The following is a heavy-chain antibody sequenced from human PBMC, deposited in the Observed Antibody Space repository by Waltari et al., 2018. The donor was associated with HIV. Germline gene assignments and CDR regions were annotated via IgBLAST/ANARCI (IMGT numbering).Heavy chain of an antibody. D-gene: IGHD2-21*02. CDR1: GYGLPELS. CDR2: FDPEDGER. J-gene: IGHJ4*02. CDR3: ATASRVVVTDRAAFDY. V-gene: IGHV1-24*01. Sequence: QVQLVQSGAEVKTPGAPVQVSCKVSGYGLPELSIHWVGQAPGKGPEWMGGFDPEDGERIYAQHFQGRVTMTEDTSTDTAYMELSSLRSEDTAVYYCATASRVVVTDRAAFDYWGQGTLVTVSS.